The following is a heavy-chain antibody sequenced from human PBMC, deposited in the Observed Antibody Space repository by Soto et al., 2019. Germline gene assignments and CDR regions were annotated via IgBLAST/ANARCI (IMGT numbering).Heavy chain of an antibody. D-gene: IGHD3-22*01. Sequence: GGSLRLSCAASGFTFSSYDMNLVHQAPGKGLEWVSYISSSSSTIYYADSVKGRFTISRDNAKNSLYLQMNSLRDEDTAVYYCARGADYDSSGIRLNWFDPWGQGTLVTVS. J-gene: IGHJ5*02. CDR2: ISSSSSTI. CDR3: ARGADYDSSGIRLNWFDP. CDR1: GFTFSSYD. V-gene: IGHV3-48*02.